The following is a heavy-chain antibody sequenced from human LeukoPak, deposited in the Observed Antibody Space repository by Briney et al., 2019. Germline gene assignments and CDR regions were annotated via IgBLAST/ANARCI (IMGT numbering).Heavy chain of an antibody. D-gene: IGHD4/OR15-4a*01. CDR3: ARSDGLTKYDYGERGIDY. V-gene: IGHV1-2*02. CDR1: GYPFTDYY. CDR2: IDPDSGDP. J-gene: IGHJ4*02. Sequence: GASVKVSCKASGYPFTDYYIHWVRQAPGQGLEWMGCIDPDSGDPNSAQKFQGRVSLTRDTSMRTAYMELSSLRSDDMAVYFCARSDGLTKYDYGERGIDYWGQGTLVTVSS.